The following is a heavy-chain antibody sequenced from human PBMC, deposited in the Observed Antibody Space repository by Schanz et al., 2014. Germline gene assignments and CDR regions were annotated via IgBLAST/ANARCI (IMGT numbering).Heavy chain of an antibody. CDR3: ARHSGYYYYYGMDV. Sequence: QLQLQESGPGLVKPSETLSLTCTVSGGSISSSSYYWGWIRQPPGKGLEWIGSIYYSGSTYYNPSPKSRAPISVDTSKNQFSLKLSSVTAADTAVYYCARHSGYYYYYGMDVWGQGTTVTVSS. CDR2: IYYSGST. J-gene: IGHJ6*02. V-gene: IGHV4-39*01. CDR1: GGSISSSSYY.